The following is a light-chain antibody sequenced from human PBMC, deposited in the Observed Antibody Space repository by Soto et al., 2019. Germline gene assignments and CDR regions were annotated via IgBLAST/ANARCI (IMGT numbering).Light chain of an antibody. Sequence: EIVLTQSPGTLSLSPGESGTLSCRASQSVSSTYLAWYQQKPGQAPRLLIYGASSRATGIPDRFSGSGSGTDFTLTISSLEPEDSAVYYCQQRNMWPITFGQGTRLEIK. V-gene: IGKV3D-20*02. CDR1: QSVSSTY. CDR3: QQRNMWPIT. CDR2: GAS. J-gene: IGKJ5*01.